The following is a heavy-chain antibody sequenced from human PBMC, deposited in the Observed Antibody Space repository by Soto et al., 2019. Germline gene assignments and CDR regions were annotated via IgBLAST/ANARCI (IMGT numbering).Heavy chain of an antibody. CDR2: IYWNDDA. V-gene: IGHV2-5*01. CDR1: GFSLSTHEVG. CDR3: VHDGKLGYTGYDRFDY. J-gene: IGHJ4*02. Sequence: SGPTLVNPTQTLTLTCSLSGFSLSTHEVGVVWIRQPPGKALEWLALIYWNDDARYSPSLKNRLTITKDTSKNQVVLTMTNMDPVDTATYYCVHDGKLGYTGYDRFDYWGQGSLVTVSS. D-gene: IGHD5-12*01.